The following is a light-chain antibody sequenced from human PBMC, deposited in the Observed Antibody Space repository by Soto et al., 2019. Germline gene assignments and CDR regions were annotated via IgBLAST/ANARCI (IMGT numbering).Light chain of an antibody. CDR3: SSYTSSSTPV. Sequence: QSVLTQPASVSGSPGQSITISCTGTSSDVGGYNYVSWYQQHPGKAPKLMIYEVSNRPSGVSNRFSGSRSGNTASLTISGLRAEDEADYYCSSYTSSSTPVFGTGTKV. J-gene: IGLJ1*01. V-gene: IGLV2-14*01. CDR1: SSDVGGYNY. CDR2: EVS.